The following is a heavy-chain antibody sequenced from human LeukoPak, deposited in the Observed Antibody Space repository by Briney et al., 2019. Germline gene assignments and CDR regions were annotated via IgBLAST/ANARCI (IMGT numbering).Heavy chain of an antibody. J-gene: IGHJ4*02. CDR3: ASTQLREAVAGSFDY. CDR1: RGSIRSYY. V-gene: IGHV4-59*01. Sequence: SETLSLTCTVSRGSIRSYYWSWIRQPPGKGLEWIGYIYYSGSTNYNPSLKSRVTISVDTSKNHFSLKLSSVTAADTAVYYCASTQLREAVAGSFDYWGQGTLLTVSS. D-gene: IGHD6-19*01. CDR2: IYYSGST.